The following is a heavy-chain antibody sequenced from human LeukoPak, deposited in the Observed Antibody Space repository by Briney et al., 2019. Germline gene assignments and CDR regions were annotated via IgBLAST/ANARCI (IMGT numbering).Heavy chain of an antibody. CDR1: GFTFSDYW. Sequence: GGSLRLSCVASGFTFSDYWMHWVRQAPGKGLVWVSRINSDGSSPNYADFVKGRFTISRDNAKNTAYLQMNSLRAEDTAVYYCVRVDEGVVPAHWGQGTLITVSS. D-gene: IGHD2-15*01. V-gene: IGHV3-74*01. J-gene: IGHJ1*01. CDR2: INSDGSSP. CDR3: VRVDEGVVPAH.